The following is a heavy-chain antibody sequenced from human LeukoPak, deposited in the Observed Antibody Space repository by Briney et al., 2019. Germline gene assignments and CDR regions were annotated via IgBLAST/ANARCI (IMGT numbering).Heavy chain of an antibody. Sequence: PSETQSLTCAVSGYSISSGYYWGWIRQPPGKGLEWIGSIYHSGSTYYNPSLKSRVTISVDTSKNQFSLKLSSVTAADTAVYYCARQNAALLYWGQGTLVTVSS. CDR2: IYHSGST. D-gene: IGHD6-25*01. CDR3: ARQNAALLY. J-gene: IGHJ4*02. CDR1: GYSISSGYY. V-gene: IGHV4-38-2*01.